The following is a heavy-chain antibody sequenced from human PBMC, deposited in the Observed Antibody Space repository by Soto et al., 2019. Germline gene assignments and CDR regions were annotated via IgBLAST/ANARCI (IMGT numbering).Heavy chain of an antibody. CDR1: GGTFSRYA. CDR2: ITPMFSTA. Sequence: QVQLVQSGAEVKKPGSSVKVSCKASGGTFSRYAISWVRQAPGQGLEWMGGITPMFSTANYAQKFQGRVTITADESTSTVHMELSRLRADATAVYYCAQTLGSAVAGPGRFDLWGRGTLVIVSS. J-gene: IGHJ2*01. V-gene: IGHV1-69*12. CDR3: AQTLGSAVAGPGRFDL. D-gene: IGHD6-19*01.